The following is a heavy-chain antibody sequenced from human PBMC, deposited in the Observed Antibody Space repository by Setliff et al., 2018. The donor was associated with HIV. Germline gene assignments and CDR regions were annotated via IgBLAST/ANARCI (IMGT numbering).Heavy chain of an antibody. CDR2: IDSNNGNR. J-gene: IGHJ6*03. Sequence: RASVKVSCKASGCTFISYGITWVRQAPGQGLEWMGWIDSNNGNRNFAQKFRGRVTMTTDISTNTAYMEVRSLSFDDTAVYYCVRLTADRTNYYYYMDVWGKGTTVTVSS. CDR3: VRLTADRTNYYYYMDV. CDR1: GCTFISYG. V-gene: IGHV1-18*01. D-gene: IGHD2-8*01.